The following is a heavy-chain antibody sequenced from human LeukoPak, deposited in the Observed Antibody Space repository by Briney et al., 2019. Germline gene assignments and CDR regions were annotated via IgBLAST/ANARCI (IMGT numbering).Heavy chain of an antibody. V-gene: IGHV3-48*01. J-gene: IGHJ6*02. Sequence: GGSLRLSCAASGFTFSSYSMNWVRQAPGKGLEWVSYISSSSSTIYYADSVKGRFTISRDNAKNSLYLQMNNLRVEDTAVYYCARGRYHGMDVWGQGTTVTVSS. CDR1: GFTFSSYS. CDR2: ISSSSSTI. CDR3: ARGRYHGMDV.